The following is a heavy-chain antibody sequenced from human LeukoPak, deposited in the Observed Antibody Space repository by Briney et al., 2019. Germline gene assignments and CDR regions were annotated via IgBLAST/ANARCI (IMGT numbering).Heavy chain of an antibody. J-gene: IGHJ4*02. Sequence: PGGSLRLTCEASGFNLNTKWMTWVRQAPGKGLEWVANINQDGSEKYYVDSVKGRFTISRYNAEDSLYLEMTGLMVEDTAVYYCADPPSDYWGQGALVAVSS. CDR1: GFNLNTKW. CDR2: INQDGSEK. CDR3: ADPPSDY. V-gene: IGHV3-7*01.